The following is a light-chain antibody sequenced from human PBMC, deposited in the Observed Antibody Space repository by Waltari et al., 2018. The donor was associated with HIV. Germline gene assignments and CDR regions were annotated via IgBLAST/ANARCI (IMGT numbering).Light chain of an antibody. CDR1: QSIHSY. Sequence: DIQLHQSPSSLSASVGDRVTITCWASQSIHSYLNWYQQKPRKAPKLRIYCASSLQSGVPSRFSGSGSGTHFTLTISRLQPEDFATDYCQQSYSIPLTFGGGTTVGI. V-gene: IGKV1-39*01. J-gene: IGKJ4*01. CDR3: QQSYSIPLT. CDR2: CAS.